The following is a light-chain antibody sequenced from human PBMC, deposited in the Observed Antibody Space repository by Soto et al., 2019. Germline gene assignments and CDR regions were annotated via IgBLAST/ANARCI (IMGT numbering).Light chain of an antibody. V-gene: IGKV1-5*03. CDR1: QSSSSW. Sequence: ILITQTPYPLSASVFDIVTITCLASQSSSSWLAWYQQKPGKAPKFLIYKASTLDSGVPSRFSGSGSGTEFTLTISSVQPDDFATYYCQQYKRYPLSFGGGTKVDIK. CDR3: QQYKRYPLS. J-gene: IGKJ4*01. CDR2: KAS.